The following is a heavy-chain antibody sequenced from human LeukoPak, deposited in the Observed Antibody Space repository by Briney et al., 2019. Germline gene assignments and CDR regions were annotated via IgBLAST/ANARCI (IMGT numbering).Heavy chain of an antibody. Sequence: KESGPTLVKPTQTLSLTCGFSGFSLATSGVSVGWIRQPPGKALEWLALIYWDDDKRYSPSLKSRLTITKDTSKNQVVLTMTNVDPVDTATYYCAHRGWLIRGAFHMWGQGTKVTVSS. CDR1: GFSLATSGVS. CDR3: AHRGWLIRGAFHM. J-gene: IGHJ3*02. CDR2: IYWDDDK. D-gene: IGHD6-19*01. V-gene: IGHV2-5*02.